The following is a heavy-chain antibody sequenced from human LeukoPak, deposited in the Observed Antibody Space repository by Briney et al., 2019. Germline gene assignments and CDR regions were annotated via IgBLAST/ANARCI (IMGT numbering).Heavy chain of an antibody. V-gene: IGHV3-48*03. CDR3: AREGAPYISGSPIDN. Sequence: GGSLTLSCAASGLRFRVYAMMWVRGAPGKGLEWVSYISSSGGTTLYGASMKGRFTISRDNSKNSLYLQMNSLRGEDTAVYYCAREGAPYISGSPIDNWGQGTLVTVSS. D-gene: IGHD6-19*01. J-gene: IGHJ4*02. CDR2: ISSSGGTT. CDR1: GLRFRVYA.